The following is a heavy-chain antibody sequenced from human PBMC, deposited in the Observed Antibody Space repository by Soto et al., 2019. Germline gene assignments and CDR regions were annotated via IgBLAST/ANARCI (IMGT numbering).Heavy chain of an antibody. D-gene: IGHD3-22*01. V-gene: IGHV3-23*01. CDR2: ISGSGVST. J-gene: IGHJ4*02. CDR1: GFTFSSYA. Sequence: GGSLRLSCAASGFTFSSYAMIWVRQAPGKGLEWVSAISGSGVSTYYADSVKGRFTISRDNSKNTLYLQMNSLRAEDTAVYYCAKSPGMYYYDSSGYYHYDYWGQGTLVTVSS. CDR3: AKSPGMYYYDSSGYYHYDY.